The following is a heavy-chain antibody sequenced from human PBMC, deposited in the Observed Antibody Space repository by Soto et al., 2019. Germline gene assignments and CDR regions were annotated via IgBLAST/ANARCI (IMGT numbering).Heavy chain of an antibody. CDR3: ARDHSSSDEKGYYDYGLDV. Sequence: QVQQVHAGAEVKKPGASVKVSCKATGYTFTGYYMHWVRQAPGPSLECLGWIKPNRGGKNYEQKFQGGVTMNRDTSTGTAYMELSRLRSDDTAVYYCARDHSSSDEKGYYDYGLDVWGQGTTVTVAS. CDR1: GYTFTGYY. D-gene: IGHD6-6*01. CDR2: IKPNRGGK. V-gene: IGHV1-2*02. J-gene: IGHJ6*02.